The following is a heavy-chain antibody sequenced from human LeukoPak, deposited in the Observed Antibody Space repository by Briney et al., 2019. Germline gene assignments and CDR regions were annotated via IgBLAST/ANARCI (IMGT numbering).Heavy chain of an antibody. CDR2: ISGSGGST. CDR1: GFTFSSYA. D-gene: IGHD3-22*01. Sequence: GSLRLSCAASGFTFSSYAMTWVRQAPGKGLEWVSGISGSGGSTYYADSVKGRFTISRDNSKSTLYVQMNSLRAEDTAVYYCAKSDYYDSSGYYYGSDYWGQGTLVTVSS. V-gene: IGHV3-23*01. J-gene: IGHJ4*02. CDR3: AKSDYYDSSGYYYGSDY.